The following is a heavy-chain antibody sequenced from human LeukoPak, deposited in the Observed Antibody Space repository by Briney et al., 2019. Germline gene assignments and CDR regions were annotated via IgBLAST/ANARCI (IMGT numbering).Heavy chain of an antibody. Sequence: GGSLRLSCAASGFTFSSYSMNWVRQAPGKGLEWVSSISSSSSYIYYADSVKGRFTISRDNAKNSLYLQMNSLRAEDTAVYYCASQEEAVWPEPLDYWGQGTLVSVSS. CDR1: GFTFSSYS. D-gene: IGHD1-14*01. V-gene: IGHV3-21*01. J-gene: IGHJ4*02. CDR2: ISSSSSYI. CDR3: ASQEEAVWPEPLDY.